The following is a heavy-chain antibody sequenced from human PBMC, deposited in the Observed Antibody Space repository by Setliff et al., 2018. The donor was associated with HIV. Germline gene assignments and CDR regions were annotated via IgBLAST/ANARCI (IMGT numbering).Heavy chain of an antibody. D-gene: IGHD3-10*01. Sequence: ASVKVSCKASGYTFTSNDINWVRQAPGKGLEWMGGFDPDDGETVYAQQFQGRVTMTRDTSITTAYLDLTSLRSDDTAVYYCARGDYFGSQSPRGFYFDYWGQGTLVTVSS. CDR1: GYTFTSND. V-gene: IGHV1-8*01. CDR3: ARGDYFGSQSPRGFYFDY. J-gene: IGHJ4*02. CDR2: FDPDDGET.